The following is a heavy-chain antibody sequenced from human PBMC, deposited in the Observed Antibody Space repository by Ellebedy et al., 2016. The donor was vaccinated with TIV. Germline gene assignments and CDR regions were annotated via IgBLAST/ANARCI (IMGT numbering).Heavy chain of an antibody. CDR1: GFTFSSYG. V-gene: IGHV3-30*02. J-gene: IGHJ4*02. CDR3: AKVPRRGNYYDSSGAGDY. D-gene: IGHD3-22*01. Sequence: GESLKISCAASGFTFSSYGMHWVRQAPGKGLEWVAFIRYDGSNKYYADSVKGRFTISRDNSKNTLYLQMNSLRAEDTAVYYCAKVPRRGNYYDSSGAGDYWGQGTLVTVSS. CDR2: IRYDGSNK.